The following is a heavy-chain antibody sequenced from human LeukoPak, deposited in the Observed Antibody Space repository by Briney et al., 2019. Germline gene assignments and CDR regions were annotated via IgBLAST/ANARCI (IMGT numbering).Heavy chain of an antibody. CDR2: INPNSGGA. V-gene: IGHV1-2*02. CDR3: TRVSSSGWYILY. CDR1: GYTFIDYY. Sequence: ASVKVSCKTSGYTFIDYYMQWVRQAPGQGLEWMGWINPNSGGANYAQKFQGRVTMTRDTSITTAYMELHSLRSDDTAVYYCTRVSSSGWYILYWGQGTLVTVSS. D-gene: IGHD6-19*01. J-gene: IGHJ4*02.